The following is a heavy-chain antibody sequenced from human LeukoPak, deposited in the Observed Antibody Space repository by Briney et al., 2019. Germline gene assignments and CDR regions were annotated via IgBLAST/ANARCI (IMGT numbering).Heavy chain of an antibody. CDR3: ARASWVSSTDAVR. CDR2: IRSNGET. J-gene: IGHJ4*02. Sequence: GGSLRLSCAASGLSFSSFAMSWVRQGLARGLEWVSSIRSNGETFYADSVQGRFTLSTDTSRNTVYFQLNNLRVEDTAIYYCARASWVSSTDAVRWGQGTLVTVSS. CDR1: GLSFSSFA. V-gene: IGHV3-23*01. D-gene: IGHD3-16*01.